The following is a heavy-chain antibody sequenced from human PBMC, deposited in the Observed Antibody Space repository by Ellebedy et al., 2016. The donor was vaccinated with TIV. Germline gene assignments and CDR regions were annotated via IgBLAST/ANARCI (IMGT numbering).Heavy chain of an antibody. CDR2: ISGSGDLT. V-gene: IGHV3-23*01. CDR3: ARDSRFPDDVFAI. J-gene: IGHJ3*02. Sequence: GESLKISXAGSGFTFSSYAMTWVRQAPGKGLEWVSTISGSGDLTYYADSVKGRFTISRDSSKNTLYLQMNSLRAEDTAMYYCARDSRFPDDVFAIWGQGTMVTVSS. CDR1: GFTFSSYA. D-gene: IGHD3-3*01.